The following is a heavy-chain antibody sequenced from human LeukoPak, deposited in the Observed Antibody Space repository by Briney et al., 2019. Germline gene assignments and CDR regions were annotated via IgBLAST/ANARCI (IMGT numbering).Heavy chain of an antibody. Sequence: GSLRLSCAAAGFTFSRYGMHWVRQAPGKGLVWVSHVKTDGRTTHYADSVKGRFTISRDNSKNTLYLQINSLRAEDTAVYYCARDGKRTSDAFDIWGQGTMVTVSS. CDR2: VKTDGRTT. V-gene: IGHV3-74*01. CDR1: GFTFSRYG. D-gene: IGHD1-26*01. J-gene: IGHJ3*02. CDR3: ARDGKRTSDAFDI.